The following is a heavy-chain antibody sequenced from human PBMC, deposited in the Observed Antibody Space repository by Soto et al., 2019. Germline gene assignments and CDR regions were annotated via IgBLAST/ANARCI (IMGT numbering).Heavy chain of an antibody. V-gene: IGHV4-38-2*01. CDR1: GYSISSGYY. D-gene: IGHD6-13*01. CDR3: ARSLLTSSWYAGS. CDR2: IYNSGTT. J-gene: IGHJ5*02. Sequence: SETLSLTCVVSGYSISSGYYWGWIRQPPGKGLEWIGSIYNSGTTYYNPSLKSRVTISLDTSRNQFSLKLTSVTAADTAVYYCARSLLTSSWYAGSWGQGTLVTVSS.